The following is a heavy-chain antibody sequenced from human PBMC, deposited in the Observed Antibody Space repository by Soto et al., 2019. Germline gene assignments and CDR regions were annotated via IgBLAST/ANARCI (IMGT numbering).Heavy chain of an antibody. D-gene: IGHD2-2*01. J-gene: IGHJ4*02. CDR1: GGSFSGYY. CDR2: INHSGST. Sequence: SETLSLTCAVYGGSFSGYYWSWIRQPPGKGLEWIGEINHSGSTNYNPSLKSRVTISVDTSKNQFSLKLSSVTAADTAVYYCARDLRYCSSTSCYFIVVYFDYWGQGTLVTVSS. CDR3: ARDLRYCSSTSCYFIVVYFDY. V-gene: IGHV4-34*01.